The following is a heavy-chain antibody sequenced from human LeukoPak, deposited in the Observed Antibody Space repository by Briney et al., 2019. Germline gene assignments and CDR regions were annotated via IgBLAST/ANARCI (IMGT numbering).Heavy chain of an antibody. J-gene: IGHJ4*02. CDR2: ISGSGGST. CDR1: EFTFSSYS. CDR3: AKFPPRQYEYYFDY. Sequence: GGSLRLSCAASEFTFSSYSMNWVRQAPGKGLEWVSAISGSGGSTYYADSVKGRFTISRDNSKNTLYLQMNSLRAEGTAVYYCAKFPPRQYEYYFDYWGQGTLVTVSS. D-gene: IGHD2/OR15-2a*01. V-gene: IGHV3-23*01.